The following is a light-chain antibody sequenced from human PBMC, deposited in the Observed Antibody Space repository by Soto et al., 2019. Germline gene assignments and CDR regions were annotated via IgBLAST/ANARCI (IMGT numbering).Light chain of an antibody. CDR3: QQYSGPSPWT. J-gene: IGKJ1*01. CDR2: KAS. Sequence: DIPMTQSPSTLSASVGDSVTITCRASQSISSWLAWYQQKPGTAPKLLIYKASNLESGVPSRFSGGGSGTEFTLPINSLQPDDSATYYCQQYSGPSPWTFGQGTRVEIK. V-gene: IGKV1-5*03. CDR1: QSISSW.